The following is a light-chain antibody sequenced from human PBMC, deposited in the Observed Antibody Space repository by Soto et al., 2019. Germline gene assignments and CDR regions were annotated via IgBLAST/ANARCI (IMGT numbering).Light chain of an antibody. Sequence: PVTLSLYPEEIANLSCMASQSVSSSYLAWYQQKPGQAPRLLIYGASSRSTGIPDRFSGSGSGTDFTLTISRLEPEDFAVYYCQQYGSSLLTFGGGTKVDI. CDR1: QSVSSSY. J-gene: IGKJ4*01. CDR2: GAS. V-gene: IGKV3-20*01. CDR3: QQYGSSLLT.